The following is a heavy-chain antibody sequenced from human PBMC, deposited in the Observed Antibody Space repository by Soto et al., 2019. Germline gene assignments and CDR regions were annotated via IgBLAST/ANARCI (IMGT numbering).Heavy chain of an antibody. J-gene: IGHJ6*02. V-gene: IGHV3-30-3*01. Sequence: QVQLVESGGGVVQPGRSLRLSCAASEFTFSSYSMHWVRQAPGKGLEWVAVISYDGVTKFYADSVKGRLTISRDTSENTQYLQMNSLRAEDTAVYYCTRDQVPSYYYSGMDVWGQGTTVTVS. CDR1: EFTFSSYS. CDR2: ISYDGVTK. CDR3: TRDQVPSYYYSGMDV.